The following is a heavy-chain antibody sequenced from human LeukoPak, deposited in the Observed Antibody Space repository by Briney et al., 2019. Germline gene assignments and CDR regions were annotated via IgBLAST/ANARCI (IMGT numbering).Heavy chain of an antibody. Sequence: ASVTVSCKASGYTFTSYDVNWVGQAPGQGVEGMGWMNPNSGDKAYAKKFQGRVTIARNTSISTAYMELRSLRSEDTAVYYCARGPFRYHSGGYYQWDYYYMDVWGEGTTVTVSS. CDR2: MNPNSGDK. CDR3: ARGPFRYHSGGYYQWDYYYMDV. CDR1: GYTFTSYD. J-gene: IGHJ6*03. D-gene: IGHD3-22*01. V-gene: IGHV1-8*03.